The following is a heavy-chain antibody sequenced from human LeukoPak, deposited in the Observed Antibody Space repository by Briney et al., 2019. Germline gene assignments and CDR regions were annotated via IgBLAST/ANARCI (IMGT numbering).Heavy chain of an antibody. CDR3: AKTRGYCSGGTCYCDY. Sequence: GGSLRLSCAASGFIFSNAWMSWVRQAPGKGLEWVSAISGSGDNTYYADSVKGRFALSRDNSKNTVYLQMNSLRADDTAVYYCAKTRGYCSGGTCYCDYWGQGTLVTVSS. V-gene: IGHV3-23*01. CDR2: ISGSGDNT. CDR1: GFIFSNAW. J-gene: IGHJ4*02. D-gene: IGHD2-15*01.